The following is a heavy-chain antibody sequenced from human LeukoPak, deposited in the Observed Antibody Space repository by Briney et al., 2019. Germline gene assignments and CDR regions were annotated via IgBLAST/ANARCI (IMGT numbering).Heavy chain of an antibody. CDR3: ARTSTYYDFWSGYRDFDY. V-gene: IGHV4-30-4*08. J-gene: IGHJ4*02. Sequence: SETLSLTCTVSGGSISSGDYYWSWIRRPPGKGLEWIGYIYYSGSAYYNPSLKSRVTISVDTSKNQFSLKLSSVTAADTAVYYCARTSTYYDFWSGYRDFDYWGQGTLVTVSS. CDR1: GGSISSGDYY. D-gene: IGHD3-3*01. CDR2: IYYSGSA.